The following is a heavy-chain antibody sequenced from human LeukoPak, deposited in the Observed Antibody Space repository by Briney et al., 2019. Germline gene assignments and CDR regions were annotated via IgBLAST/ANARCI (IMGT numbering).Heavy chain of an antibody. CDR1: GGSVINTNW. Sequence: SDTLSLTCGVSGGSVINTNWWTWVRQPPGKGLEWIGEVHLDGRTNYNPSLESRLTMSVDVSENQVSLKLTSVTAADTAVYYCAREGGFYRPLDYSGQGTLVTVSS. D-gene: IGHD3-3*01. V-gene: IGHV4-4*02. CDR2: VHLDGRT. J-gene: IGHJ4*02. CDR3: AREGGFYRPLDY.